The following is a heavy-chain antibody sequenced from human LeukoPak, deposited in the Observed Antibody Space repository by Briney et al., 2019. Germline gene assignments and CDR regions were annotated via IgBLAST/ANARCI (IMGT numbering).Heavy chain of an antibody. CDR1: GGTFSSYA. V-gene: IGHV1-69*13. D-gene: IGHD1-26*01. CDR3: ASLGATGYYYYYYYMDV. Sequence: SVKLSCKASGGTFSSYAISWVRQAPGQGLEWMGGIIPIFGTANYAQNLQGRVTITADESTSTAYMELSSLRSEDTAVYYCASLGATGYYYYYYYMDVWGKGTTVTVSS. CDR2: IIPIFGTA. J-gene: IGHJ6*03.